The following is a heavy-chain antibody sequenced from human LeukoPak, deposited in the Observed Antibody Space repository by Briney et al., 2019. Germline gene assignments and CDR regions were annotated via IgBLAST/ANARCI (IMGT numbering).Heavy chain of an antibody. D-gene: IGHD6-13*01. Sequence: GASVKVSCKASGYTFTSYGISWVRQAPGQGLEWMGWISAYNGNTNYAQKFQGRVTMTRDTSISTAYMELSRLRSDDTAVYYCARRGSSSSDYWGQGTLVTVSS. CDR2: ISAYNGNT. CDR3: ARRGSSSSDY. V-gene: IGHV1-18*01. CDR1: GYTFTSYG. J-gene: IGHJ4*02.